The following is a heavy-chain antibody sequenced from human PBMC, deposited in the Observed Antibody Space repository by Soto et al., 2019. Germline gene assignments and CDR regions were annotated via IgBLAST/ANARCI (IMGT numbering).Heavy chain of an antibody. D-gene: IGHD5-12*01. CDR1: GGSFSGYY. V-gene: IGHV4-34*01. CDR2: INHSGST. J-gene: IGHJ6*02. CDR3: AREAARWLQLNPTECGMDV. Sequence: SETLSLTCAVYGGSFSGYYWSWIRQPPGKGLEWIGEINHSGSTNYNPSLKSRVTISVDTSKNQFSLKLSSVTAADTAVYYCAREAARWLQLNPTECGMDVWGQGTTVNVSS.